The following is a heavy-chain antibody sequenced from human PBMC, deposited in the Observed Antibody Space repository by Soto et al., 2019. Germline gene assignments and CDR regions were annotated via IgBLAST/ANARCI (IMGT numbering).Heavy chain of an antibody. CDR1: GYTFTSYG. CDR3: ARVSTVWFGAYYYGMDV. Sequence: QVQLVQSGAEVKKPGASVKVSCKASGYTFTSYGINWVRQAPGQGLEWMGWISAYNGNTNYAPKLQGRVTMTTDTSTTTAYMELRSLISDDTAVYYCARVSTVWFGAYYYGMDVWGHGTTVTVSS. J-gene: IGHJ6*02. V-gene: IGHV1-18*01. D-gene: IGHD3-10*01. CDR2: ISAYNGNT.